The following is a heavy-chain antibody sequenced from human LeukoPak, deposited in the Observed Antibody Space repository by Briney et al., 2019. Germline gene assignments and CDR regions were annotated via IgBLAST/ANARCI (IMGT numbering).Heavy chain of an antibody. CDR1: GYTFSRYA. J-gene: IGHJ4*02. CDR3: AKDAKLDSSGYYGDY. CDR2: ISGSGGRT. Sequence: GGSLRLSCAASGYTFSRYATRWVRQAPGKGLERVSHISGSGGRTYYATSVKGRFTISRDNSKNTLYLQINSLRAEDTAVYYCAKDAKLDSSGYYGDYWGQGTLVTVSS. V-gene: IGHV3-23*01. D-gene: IGHD3-22*01.